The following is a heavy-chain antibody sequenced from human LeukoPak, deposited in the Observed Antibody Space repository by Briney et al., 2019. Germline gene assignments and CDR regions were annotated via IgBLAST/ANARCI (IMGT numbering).Heavy chain of an antibody. V-gene: IGHV3-30-3*01. CDR1: GFTFSSYA. CDR2: ISYDGSNK. Sequence: GRSLRLSCAASGFTFSSYAMHWVCQAPGKGLEWVAVISYDGSNKYYADSVKGRFTISRDNSKNTLYLQMNSLRAEDTAVYYCAREEVEAFDIWGQGTMVTVSS. J-gene: IGHJ3*02. CDR3: AREEVEAFDI.